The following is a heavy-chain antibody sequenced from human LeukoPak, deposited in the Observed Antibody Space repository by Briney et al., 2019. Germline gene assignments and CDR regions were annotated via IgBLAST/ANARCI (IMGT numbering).Heavy chain of an antibody. Sequence: GGSLRLSCAASGFTFSSYAMSWVRQAPGKGLEWVSAISGSGGSTYYADSVKGRFTISRDNSKNTLYLQMNSLRSEDTAMYWCARGYYDSSGYDPGLGYWGQGTLVTVSS. CDR2: ISGSGGST. V-gene: IGHV3-23*01. CDR3: ARGYYDSSGYDPGLGY. D-gene: IGHD3-22*01. CDR1: GFTFSSYA. J-gene: IGHJ4*02.